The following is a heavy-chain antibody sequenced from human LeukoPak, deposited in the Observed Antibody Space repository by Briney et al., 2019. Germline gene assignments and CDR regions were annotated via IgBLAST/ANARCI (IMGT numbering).Heavy chain of an antibody. Sequence: ASVKVSCKASGGTFSSYAISWVRQAPGQGLEWMGGIIPIFGTANYAQKFQGRVTITADKSTSTAYMELSSLRSEDTAVYYCARASRQQLVDYYYYMDVWGKGTTVTVSS. J-gene: IGHJ6*03. CDR2: IIPIFGTA. D-gene: IGHD6-13*01. CDR3: ARASRQQLVDYYYYMDV. V-gene: IGHV1-69*06. CDR1: GGTFSSYA.